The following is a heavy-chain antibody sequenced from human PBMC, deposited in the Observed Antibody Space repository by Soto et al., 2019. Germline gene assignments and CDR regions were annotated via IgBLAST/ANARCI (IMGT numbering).Heavy chain of an antibody. Sequence: SETLSLTCAFSGGSISSGGYSWSWIRQPPGKGLEWIGYIYHSGSTYYNPSLKSRVTISVDRSKNQFSLKLSSVTAADTAVYYCARDWDSTSWFDPWGQGTLVSVSS. J-gene: IGHJ5*02. D-gene: IGHD6-13*01. CDR2: IYHSGST. CDR1: GGSISSGGYS. V-gene: IGHV4-30-2*01. CDR3: ARDWDSTSWFDP.